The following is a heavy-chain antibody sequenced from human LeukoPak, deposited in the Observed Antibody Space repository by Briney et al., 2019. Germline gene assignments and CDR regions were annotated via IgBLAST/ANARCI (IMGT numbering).Heavy chain of an antibody. CDR1: GGSISSGGYY. CDR2: IYYSGST. Sequence: PSQTLSLTCTVSGGSISSGGYYWSWIRQHPGKGLEWIRYIYYSGSTYYNPSLKSRVTISVDTSKNQFSLKLSSVTAADTAVYYCASGSSRGSGSYYGPYFDYWGQGALVTVSS. V-gene: IGHV4-31*03. CDR3: ASGSSRGSGSYYGPYFDY. J-gene: IGHJ4*02. D-gene: IGHD3-10*01.